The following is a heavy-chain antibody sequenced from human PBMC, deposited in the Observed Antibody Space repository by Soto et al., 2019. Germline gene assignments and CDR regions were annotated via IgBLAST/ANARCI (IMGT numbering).Heavy chain of an antibody. CDR3: AKDEDYIWGSYYVDY. J-gene: IGHJ4*02. CDR2: ISGSGGST. D-gene: IGHD3-16*01. V-gene: IGHV3-23*01. Sequence: GGSLRLSCAASGFTFSSYAMSWVRQAPGKGLEWVSAISGSGGSTYYADSVKGRFTISRDNSKNTLYLQMNSLRAEDTAVYYCAKDEDYIWGSYYVDYWGQGTLVTVSS. CDR1: GFTFSSYA.